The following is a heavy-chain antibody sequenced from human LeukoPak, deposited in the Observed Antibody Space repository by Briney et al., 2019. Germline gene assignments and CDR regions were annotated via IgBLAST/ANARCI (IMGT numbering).Heavy chain of an antibody. J-gene: IGHJ3*02. CDR3: ARPWELRDHDAFDI. D-gene: IGHD1-26*01. V-gene: IGHV4-39*01. Sequence: SETLSLTCTVSGGSISSSSYYWGWIRQPPGKGLEWIGSIYYSGSTYYNPSLKSRVTISVDTSKNQFSLKLSSVTAADTAVYYCARPWELRDHDAFDIWGQGTMVTVSS. CDR1: GGSISSSSYY. CDR2: IYYSGST.